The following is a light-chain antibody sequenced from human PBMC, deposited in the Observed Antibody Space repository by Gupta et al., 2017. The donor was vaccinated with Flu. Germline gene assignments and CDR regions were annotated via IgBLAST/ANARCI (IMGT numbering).Light chain of an antibody. Sequence: DIQMTQSPSSLSASVGDRVTITCRASQGISHDLGWYQQKPGQAPKRLIYETYNLQSGVPSRFSGSGSGTEFTLTISGLQPADFATYYCRQYNRYPWTFGQGTKVEIK. CDR2: ETY. J-gene: IGKJ1*01. CDR1: QGISHD. CDR3: RQYNRYPWT. V-gene: IGKV1-17*01.